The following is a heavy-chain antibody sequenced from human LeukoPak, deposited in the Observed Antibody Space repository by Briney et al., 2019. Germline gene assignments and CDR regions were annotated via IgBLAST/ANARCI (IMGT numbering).Heavy chain of an antibody. V-gene: IGHV3-7*01. J-gene: IGHJ4*02. D-gene: IGHD6-19*01. CDR2: IKQDGSEK. CDR1: EFTFSSYW. Sequence: GGSLRLSCAASEFTFSSYWMSWVRQAPGKGLEWVANIKQDGSEKYYVDSVKGRFTISRDNAKNSLYLQMNSLRAEDTAVYYCARDREYSSGWLVDYWGQGTLVTVSS. CDR3: ARDREYSSGWLVDY.